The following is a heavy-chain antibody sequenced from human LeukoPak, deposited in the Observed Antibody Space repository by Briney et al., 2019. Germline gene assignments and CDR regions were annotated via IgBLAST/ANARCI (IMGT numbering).Heavy chain of an antibody. V-gene: IGHV3-7*03. J-gene: IGHJ5*02. CDR3: AKDTSFNYGSGIKSWFDP. CDR1: GFNFSSYW. Sequence: GGSLRLSCAASGFNFSSYWMSWVRQTPDKGLEWVANLKPDGGEDNYVDSVRGRFTISRDNAKSSLYLQMNSLRAEDTALYYCAKDTSFNYGSGIKSWFDPWGQGTLVTVSS. CDR2: LKPDGGED. D-gene: IGHD3-10*01.